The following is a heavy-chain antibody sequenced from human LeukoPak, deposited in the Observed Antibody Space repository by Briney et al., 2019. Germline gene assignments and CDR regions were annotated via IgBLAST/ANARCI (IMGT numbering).Heavy chain of an antibody. D-gene: IGHD6-13*01. V-gene: IGHV3-7*03. Sequence: GGSLRLSCAASGFPLSSYWVGWVRQAPGKGLEWVANIKQDGSEKYYVDSVKGRFTISRDNTKNSLYLQMNSLRAEDTAVYYCARETSYLAATAVYWGQETLVTVSS. J-gene: IGHJ4*02. CDR3: ARETSYLAATAVY. CDR2: IKQDGSEK. CDR1: GFPLSSYW.